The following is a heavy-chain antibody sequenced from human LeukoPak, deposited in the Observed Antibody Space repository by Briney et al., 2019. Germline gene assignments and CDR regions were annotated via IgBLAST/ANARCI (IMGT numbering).Heavy chain of an antibody. CDR1: GGSNSSYY. Sequence: SETLSLTCTVSGGSNSSYYWSWIRQPPGKGLEWIGYIYYSGSTNYNPSLKSRVTISVDTSKNQFSLKLSSVTAADTAVYYCARTVVTSLHWFDPWGQGTLVTVSS. J-gene: IGHJ5*02. CDR2: IYYSGST. CDR3: ARTVVTSLHWFDP. V-gene: IGHV4-59*01. D-gene: IGHD4-23*01.